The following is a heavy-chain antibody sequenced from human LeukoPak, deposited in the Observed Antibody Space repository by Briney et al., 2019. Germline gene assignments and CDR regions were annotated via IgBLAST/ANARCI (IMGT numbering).Heavy chain of an antibody. J-gene: IGHJ4*02. D-gene: IGHD3-10*01. CDR1: GYTFTSYG. V-gene: IGHV1-18*01. CDR3: AGNTQYGSGSYYGY. Sequence: GASVKVSCKASGYTFTSYGISWVRQAPGQGLEWMGWISAYNGNTNYAQKLQGRVTMNTDTSTSTAYMELRSLRADDTAVYYCAGNTQYGSGSYYGYWGQGTLVTVSS. CDR2: ISAYNGNT.